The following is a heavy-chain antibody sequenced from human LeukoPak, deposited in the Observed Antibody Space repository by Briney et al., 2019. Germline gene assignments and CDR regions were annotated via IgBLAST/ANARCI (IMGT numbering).Heavy chain of an antibody. D-gene: IGHD5-12*01. Sequence: ASVKVSCKASGYTFTSYDINWVRQATGQGLEWMGWMNPNSGNTGYAQKFQGRVTMTRNTSISTAYMELSSLRSEDTAVYYCARGLRGSGYDPYYYYYMDVWGKGTTVTVSS. J-gene: IGHJ6*03. CDR3: ARGLRGSGYDPYYYYYMDV. CDR2: MNPNSGNT. CDR1: GYTFTSYD. V-gene: IGHV1-8*01.